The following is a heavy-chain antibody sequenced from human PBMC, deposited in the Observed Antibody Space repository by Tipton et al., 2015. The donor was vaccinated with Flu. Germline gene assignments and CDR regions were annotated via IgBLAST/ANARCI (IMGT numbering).Heavy chain of an antibody. CDR1: GASINSGSYY. Sequence: GLVKPSETLSLTCTVSGASINSGSYYWTWIRQPPGKGLEWIGHISYSGITNYNPSLTSRVTISADTSKSQFSLSLISVTAADTAVYYCARGLGSFDFWSGSDYWGQGTLVTVSS. CDR3: ARGLGSFDFWSGSDY. CDR2: ISYSGIT. J-gene: IGHJ4*02. V-gene: IGHV4-61*01. D-gene: IGHD3-3*01.